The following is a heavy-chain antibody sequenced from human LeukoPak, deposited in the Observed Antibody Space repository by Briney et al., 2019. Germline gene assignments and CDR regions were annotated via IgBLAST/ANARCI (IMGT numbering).Heavy chain of an antibody. J-gene: IGHJ3*02. V-gene: IGHV4-59*08. D-gene: IGHD1-14*01. CDR1: GDSISNYY. CDR3: ARHWGDSPNHSDDLYAFDI. Sequence: SETLSLTCTVSGDSISNYYXSWIXQPPGXGLEWIGFIYYSGSTNYNPSLRSRVTISVDTSKNQFSLKLSSVTAADTAVYYCARHWGDSPNHSDDLYAFDIWGQGTMVTVSS. CDR2: IYYSGST.